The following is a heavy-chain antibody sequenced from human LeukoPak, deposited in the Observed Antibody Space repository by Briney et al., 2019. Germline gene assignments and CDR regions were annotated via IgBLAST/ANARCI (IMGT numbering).Heavy chain of an antibody. CDR2: IRPHTGET. Sequence: GASVKVSCKASGYNFPSYGINWVRQAPGQGLVWMGWIRPHTGETNSAQRFQDRVTMTTDTSTTTAYMELRSLRFDDTAVYYCARAIAVASDDYWGQGTLVTVSS. CDR1: GYNFPSYG. D-gene: IGHD6-19*01. V-gene: IGHV1-18*01. J-gene: IGHJ4*02. CDR3: ARAIAVASDDY.